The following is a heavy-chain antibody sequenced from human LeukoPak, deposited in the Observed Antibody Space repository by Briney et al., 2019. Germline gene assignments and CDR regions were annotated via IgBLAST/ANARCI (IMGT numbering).Heavy chain of an antibody. CDR1: GYSISSGYY. Sequence: PSETLSLTCTVSGYSISSGYYWGWIRQSPGKGLEWIANINHSGDTYYNPSLKSRVTISVDTSKNQFSLNLISVTAADTAIYYCARDIVRGKDAFDIWGQGTMVTVSS. V-gene: IGHV4-38-2*02. J-gene: IGHJ3*02. CDR2: INHSGDT. CDR3: ARDIVRGKDAFDI. D-gene: IGHD3-10*01.